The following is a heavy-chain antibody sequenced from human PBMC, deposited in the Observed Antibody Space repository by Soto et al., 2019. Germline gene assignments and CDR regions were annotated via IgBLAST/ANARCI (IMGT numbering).Heavy chain of an antibody. D-gene: IGHD3-3*01. V-gene: IGHV3-48*01. CDR3: ARPRDFWSGYYDY. CDR1: GFTFSSYS. Sequence: GGSLRLSCAASGFTFSSYSMNWARQAPGKGLEWVSYISSSSSTIYYADSVKGRFTISRDNAKNSLYLQMNSLRAEDTAVYYCARPRDFWSGYYDYWGQGTLVTVSS. CDR2: ISSSSSTI. J-gene: IGHJ4*02.